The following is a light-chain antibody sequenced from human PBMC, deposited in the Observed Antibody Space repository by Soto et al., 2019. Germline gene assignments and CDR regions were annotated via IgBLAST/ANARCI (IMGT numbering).Light chain of an antibody. V-gene: IGKV1-12*01. Sequence: IQLTQSPSSVSASVGYRFTITCRASQGFASQLAWYQQRPGKAPKLLIFAASSLQSGVPSRLRGSGYGTDFTIIISSMKTEDSAIYYCQQSVNFPWTFGHGTKVDIK. J-gene: IGKJ1*01. CDR2: AAS. CDR3: QQSVNFPWT. CDR1: QGFASQ.